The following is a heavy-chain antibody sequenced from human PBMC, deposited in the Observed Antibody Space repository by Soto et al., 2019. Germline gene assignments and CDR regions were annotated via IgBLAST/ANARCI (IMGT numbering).Heavy chain of an antibody. J-gene: IGHJ4*02. CDR3: ARGRNVLRFLEWLFVFDY. Sequence: ASVKVSCKASGYTFTSYYMHWVRQAPGQGLEWMGIINPSGGSTSYAQKFQGRVTMTRDTSTSTVYMELSSLRSEDTALYYCARGRNVLRFLEWLFVFDYWGQGTLVTVSS. CDR2: INPSGGST. D-gene: IGHD3-3*01. V-gene: IGHV1-46*03. CDR1: GYTFTSYY.